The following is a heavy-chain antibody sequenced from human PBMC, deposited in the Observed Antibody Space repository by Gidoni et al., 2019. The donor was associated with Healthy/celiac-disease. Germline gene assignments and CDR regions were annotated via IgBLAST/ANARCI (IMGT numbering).Heavy chain of an antibody. D-gene: IGHD1-1*01. CDR3: ARGQGIDWNGVYYFDY. CDR1: GGSFSGYY. J-gene: IGHJ4*02. V-gene: IGHV4-34*01. Sequence: QVQLQQWGAGLLKPSETLSLTCAVYGGSFSGYYWSWIRQPPGKGLEWIGEINHSGSTNYNPSLKSRVTISVDTSKNQFSLKLSSVTAADTAVYYCARGQGIDWNGVYYFDYWGQGTLVTVSS. CDR2: INHSGST.